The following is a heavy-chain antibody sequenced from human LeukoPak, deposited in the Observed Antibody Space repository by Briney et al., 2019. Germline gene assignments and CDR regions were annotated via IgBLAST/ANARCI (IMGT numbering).Heavy chain of an antibody. CDR1: GFTFSSSG. Sequence: GGSLRLSCAAAGFTFSSSGMHWVRQAPGRGLEWVAVISYDGSNKYYADSVKGRFTISRDNSKNTLYLQMNSLRAEDTAVYYCARYPGYSSSWSVYWGQGTLVTVSS. CDR3: ARYPGYSSSWSVY. CDR2: ISYDGSNK. J-gene: IGHJ4*02. V-gene: IGHV3-33*05. D-gene: IGHD6-13*01.